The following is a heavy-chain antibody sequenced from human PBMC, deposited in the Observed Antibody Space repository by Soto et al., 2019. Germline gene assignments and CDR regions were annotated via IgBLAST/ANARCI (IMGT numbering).Heavy chain of an antibody. CDR1: GFTFSSYW. D-gene: IGHD2-2*01. CDR3: ASFGSYCSSTSCYSDY. CDR2: IKQDGSEK. Sequence: EVQLVESGGGLVQPGGSLRLSCAASGFTFSSYWMSWVPQAPGKGLEGVANIKQDGSEKYYVDSVKGRFTISRDNAKNSLYLQMNSLRAEDTAVYYCASFGSYCSSTSCYSDYWGQGTLVTVSS. V-gene: IGHV3-7*03. J-gene: IGHJ4*02.